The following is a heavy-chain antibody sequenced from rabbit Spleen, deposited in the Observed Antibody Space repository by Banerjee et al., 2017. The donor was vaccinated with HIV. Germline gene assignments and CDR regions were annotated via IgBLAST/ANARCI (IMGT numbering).Heavy chain of an antibody. CDR3: ARSIYNERTGLNL. D-gene: IGHD1-1*01. J-gene: IGHJ4*01. V-gene: IGHV1S45*01. Sequence: QEQLEESGGDLVKPEGSLTLTCTASGFSFSSSYWICWVRQAPGKGLEWVACIYASDGSTYYASWAKGRFTISKTSSTTVTLQMTSLTAADTATYFCARSIYNERTGLNLWGPGTLVTVS. CDR1: GFSFSSSYW. CDR2: IYASDGST.